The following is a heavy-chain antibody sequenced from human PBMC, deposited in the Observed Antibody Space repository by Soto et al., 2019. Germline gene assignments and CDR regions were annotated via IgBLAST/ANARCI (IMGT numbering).Heavy chain of an antibody. CDR3: ARDAGSGSYYGNYYYYGMDV. CDR2: ISSSSSYI. J-gene: IGHJ6*02. CDR1: GFTFSSYS. Sequence: GGSLRLSCAASGFTFSSYSMNWVRQAPGKGLEWVSSISSSSSYIYYADSVKGRFTISRDNAKNSLYLQMNSLRAEDTAVYYCARDAGSGSYYGNYYYYGMDVWGQGTTVTVSS. D-gene: IGHD1-26*01. V-gene: IGHV3-21*01.